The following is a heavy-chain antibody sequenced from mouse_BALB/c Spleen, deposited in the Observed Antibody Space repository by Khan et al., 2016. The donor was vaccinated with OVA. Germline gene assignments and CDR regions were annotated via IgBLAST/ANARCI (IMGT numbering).Heavy chain of an antibody. CDR2: ISYSGST. V-gene: IGHV3-1*02. CDR3: ARTARIKY. J-gene: IGHJ2*01. CDR1: GYSITSGSG. Sequence: VQLQESGPGLVKPSQSLSLTCTVTGYSITSGSGCNLIRQFPRNKLEWMGYISYSGSTNYNPSLKSRISITLDTSKNQFFLQLNSVTTEDTATYYCARTARIKYWGQGTTLTVSS. D-gene: IGHD1-2*01.